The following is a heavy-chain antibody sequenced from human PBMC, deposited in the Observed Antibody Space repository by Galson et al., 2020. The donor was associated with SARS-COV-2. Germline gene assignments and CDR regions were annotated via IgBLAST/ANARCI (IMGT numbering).Heavy chain of an antibody. D-gene: IGHD2-2*01. V-gene: IGHV1-58*01. CDR3: AAGPSQYCSSTSCYYYYYYGMDV. CDR1: GFTFTSSA. J-gene: IGHJ6*02. CDR2: IVVGSGNT. Sequence: SVKVSCKASGFTFTSSAVQWVRQARGQRLEWIGWIVVGSGNTNYAQKFQERVTIIRDMSTSTAYMELSSLRSEDTAVYYCAAGPSQYCSSTSCYYYYYYGMDVWGQGTTVTVSS.